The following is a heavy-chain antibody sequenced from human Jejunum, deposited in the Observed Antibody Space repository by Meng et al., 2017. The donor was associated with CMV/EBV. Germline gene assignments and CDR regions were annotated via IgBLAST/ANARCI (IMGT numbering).Heavy chain of an antibody. CDR2: IRYDGNNK. D-gene: IGHD3-22*01. Sequence: FSTDGLQWVLQAPGKGLEWVAFIRYDGNNKYYAASVKGRFSISRDNSKNTVYLQMNSLRTEDTAVYYCAKDPMDYYDSSGYYANYWGQGTLVTVSS. J-gene: IGHJ4*02. CDR1: FSTDG. CDR3: AKDPMDYYDSSGYYANY. V-gene: IGHV3-30*02.